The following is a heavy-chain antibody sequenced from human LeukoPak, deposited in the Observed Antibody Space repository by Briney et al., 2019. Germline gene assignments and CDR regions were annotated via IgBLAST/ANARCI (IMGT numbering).Heavy chain of an antibody. Sequence: PSETLSLTCAVSGASISSGYWWSWVRQPPGKRLEWIGEIYHSGSTNHNPSLKSRVTISVDKSKSQFSLNLSTVTAADTAVYYCARDDTGVIRGIRFHYWGQGTLVTVSS. CDR3: ARDDTGVIRGIRFHY. CDR1: GASISSGYW. CDR2: IYHSGST. V-gene: IGHV4-4*02. J-gene: IGHJ4*02. D-gene: IGHD3-10*01.